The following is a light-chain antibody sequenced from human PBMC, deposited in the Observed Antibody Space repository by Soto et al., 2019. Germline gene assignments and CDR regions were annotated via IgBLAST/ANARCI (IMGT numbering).Light chain of an antibody. CDR3: QSYDSRLSGHVV. J-gene: IGLJ2*01. V-gene: IGLV1-40*01. CDR1: SSNIGAGYD. Sequence: QSVLTQPPSVSGAPGQRVTISFTGSSSNIGAGYDVHWYQQLPGTAPKLLISGNSKRPSGVPDRLSGSKSGTSASLAITGLQAEDEADYYCQSYDSRLSGHVVFGGGTQLTVL. CDR2: GNS.